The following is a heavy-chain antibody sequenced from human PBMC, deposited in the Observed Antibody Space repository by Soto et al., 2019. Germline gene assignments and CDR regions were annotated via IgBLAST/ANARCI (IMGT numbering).Heavy chain of an antibody. V-gene: IGHV3-30-3*01. CDR1: RFTFSDYT. J-gene: IGHJ4*02. CDR2: ILSDGNTK. CDR3: ARGAGHGPPDS. Sequence: QVQLVESGGGVVQPGRSLRLSCAASRFTFSDYTMYWVRKAPGKGLEGVAVILSDGNTKYSTDSVKGRFTISRDNSRNTLYLQVDSLRNEDTALYYCARGAGHGPPDSWGQGTLVTVSS.